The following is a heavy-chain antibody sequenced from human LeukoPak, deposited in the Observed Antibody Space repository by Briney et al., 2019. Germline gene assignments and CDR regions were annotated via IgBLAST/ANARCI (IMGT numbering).Heavy chain of an antibody. CDR2: IYYSGST. Sequence: SETLSLTCTVSGGSISSSSYYWGWIRQPPGKGLEWIGSIYYSGSTYYNPSLKSRVTISVDTSKNQFSLKLSSVTAADTAVYYCARGSPYYYDSSGDFLDYWGQGTLVTVSS. CDR3: ARGSPYYYDSSGDFLDY. CDR1: GGSISSSSYY. V-gene: IGHV4-39*07. D-gene: IGHD3-22*01. J-gene: IGHJ4*02.